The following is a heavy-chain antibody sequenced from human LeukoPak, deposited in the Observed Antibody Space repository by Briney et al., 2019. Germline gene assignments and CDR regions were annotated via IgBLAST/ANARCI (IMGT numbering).Heavy chain of an antibody. CDR3: AREGVGLQGTSDY. J-gene: IGHJ4*02. V-gene: IGHV1-69*04. Sequence: SVKVSCKASGGTFSSYAISWVRQAPGQGLEWMGRIIPILGIANYAQKFQGRVTITADKSTSTAYMELSSLRSEDTAVYYCAREGVGLQGTSDYWGQGTLVTVSS. D-gene: IGHD5-24*01. CDR1: GGTFSSYA. CDR2: IIPILGIA.